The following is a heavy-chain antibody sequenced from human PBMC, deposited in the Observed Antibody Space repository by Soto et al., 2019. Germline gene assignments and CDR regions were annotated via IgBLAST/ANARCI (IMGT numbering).Heavy chain of an antibody. CDR2: IIPIFGTA. CDR1: GGTFSSYA. J-gene: IGHJ6*02. V-gene: IGHV1-69*01. CDR3: ARETPSMYDILTGSGMDV. D-gene: IGHD3-9*01. Sequence: QVQLVQSGAEVKKPGSSVKVSCKASGGTFSSYAISWVRQAPGQGLEWMGGIIPIFGTANYAQKFKGRVTITSDESTSTAYMELSSLRSEATAVYYCARETPSMYDILTGSGMDVWGQGTTVTVSS.